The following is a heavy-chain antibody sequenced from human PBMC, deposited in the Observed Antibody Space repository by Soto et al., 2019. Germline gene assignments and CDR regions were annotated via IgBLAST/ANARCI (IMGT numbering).Heavy chain of an antibody. CDR1: GFTFSSYS. J-gene: IGHJ4*02. CDR2: ISSSSSYI. Sequence: GGSLRLSCAASGFTFSSYSMNWVRQAPGKGLEWVSSISSSSSYIYYADSVKGRFTISRDNAKNSLYLQMNSLRAEDTAVYYCARDLSFGVGELSLDYWGQGTLVTVSS. D-gene: IGHD3-16*02. V-gene: IGHV3-21*01. CDR3: ARDLSFGVGELSLDY.